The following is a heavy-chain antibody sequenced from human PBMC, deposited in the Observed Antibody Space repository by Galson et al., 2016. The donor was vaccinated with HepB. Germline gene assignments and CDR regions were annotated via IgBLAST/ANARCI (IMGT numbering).Heavy chain of an antibody. J-gene: IGHJ4*02. D-gene: IGHD3-3*01. Sequence: SLRLSCAASGFTFSSYAMIWVRQASGRGLEWVSYISSSGSDIYSTESVRGRFTISRDNADNSLYLQMNSLRAEDTAVYYCVRDGRIRSGSFRRWDYWGRGTLVTVSS. V-gene: IGHV3-48*03. CDR1: GFTFSSYA. CDR2: ISSSGSDI. CDR3: VRDGRIRSGSFRRWDY.